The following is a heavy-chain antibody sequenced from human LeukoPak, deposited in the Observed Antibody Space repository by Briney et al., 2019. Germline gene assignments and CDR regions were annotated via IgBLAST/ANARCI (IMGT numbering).Heavy chain of an antibody. J-gene: IGHJ4*02. V-gene: IGHV3-21*06. Sequence: GGSLRLSCAASGFTFSTYNMNWIRQAPGKGLEWVSSITTGSTDIYYADSLKGRFTISRDDAKNSVYLQMNSLRVEDTAVYYCARELPGVPIDHWGQGILVTVSS. D-gene: IGHD7-27*01. CDR1: GFTFSTYN. CDR2: ITTGSTDI. CDR3: ARELPGVPIDH.